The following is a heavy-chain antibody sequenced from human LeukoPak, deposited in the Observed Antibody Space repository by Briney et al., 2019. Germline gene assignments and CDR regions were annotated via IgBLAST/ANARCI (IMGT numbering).Heavy chain of an antibody. Sequence: PGGSLRLSCAASGFTFSSYAMHWVRQAPGKGLEWVAVISYDGSNKYYADSVKGRFTISRDNSKNTLYLQMNNLKAEDTAVYYCARSKGAIISGLPDYFDYWGQGTLVTVSS. CDR2: ISYDGSNK. D-gene: IGHD6-19*01. CDR3: ARSKGAIISGLPDYFDY. CDR1: GFTFSSYA. J-gene: IGHJ4*02. V-gene: IGHV3-30-3*01.